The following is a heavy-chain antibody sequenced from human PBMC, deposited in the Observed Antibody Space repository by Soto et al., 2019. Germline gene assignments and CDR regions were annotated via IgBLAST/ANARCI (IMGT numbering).Heavy chain of an antibody. D-gene: IGHD1-26*01. CDR2: IWYDGSNK. Sequence: GGSLRLSCAASGFTFSSYGMHWVRQAPGKGLEWVAVIWYDGSNKYYADSVKGRFTISRDNSKNTLYLQMNSLRAEDTAVYYCARDGAKQGYYYYYYYMDVWGKGTTVTVSS. V-gene: IGHV3-33*01. CDR1: GFTFSSYG. CDR3: ARDGAKQGYYYYYYYMDV. J-gene: IGHJ6*03.